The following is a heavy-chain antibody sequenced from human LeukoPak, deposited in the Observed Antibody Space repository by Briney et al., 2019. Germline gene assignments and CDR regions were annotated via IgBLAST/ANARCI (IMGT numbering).Heavy chain of an antibody. Sequence: GASVKVSCKPSGYTFTASYMHGVPQAPGQGLEWMGRINPNSGGTKYAQNFQGRVTMTRDTSISTAYMELSRVRSDDTAVDYCAIADEWLVLFDYWGQGTLVTVSS. CDR3: AIADEWLVLFDY. CDR2: INPNSGGT. D-gene: IGHD6-19*01. J-gene: IGHJ4*02. CDR1: GYTFTASY. V-gene: IGHV1-2*06.